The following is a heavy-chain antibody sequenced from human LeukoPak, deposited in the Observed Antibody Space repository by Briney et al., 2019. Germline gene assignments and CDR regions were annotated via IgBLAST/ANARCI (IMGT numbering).Heavy chain of an antibody. CDR3: ARFGSGWFSDIDY. Sequence: GASVKVSCKVSGYTLTELSMHLVRQAPGQGLEWMGWISAYNGNTNYAQKLQGRVTMTTDTSTSTAYMELRSLRSDDTAVYYCARFGSGWFSDIDYWGQGTLVTVSS. CDR1: GYTLTELS. J-gene: IGHJ4*02. CDR2: ISAYNGNT. V-gene: IGHV1-18*01. D-gene: IGHD6-19*01.